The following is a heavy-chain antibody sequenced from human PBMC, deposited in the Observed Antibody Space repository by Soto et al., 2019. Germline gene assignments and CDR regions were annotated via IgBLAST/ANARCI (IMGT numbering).Heavy chain of an antibody. V-gene: IGHV4-31*03. Sequence: QVQLQESGPGLVKPSQTLSLTCTVSGGSISSGGYYWCWNRQHPGKGLEWIGSIYYSGSTYYNPSLKRRLTTSVDRYKNQFHLKLCSVTGAGTAVYYCARGVLHWGQGTLVTVSS. CDR1: GGSISSGGYY. CDR3: ARGVLH. D-gene: IGHD3-10*01. CDR2: IYYSGST. J-gene: IGHJ4*02.